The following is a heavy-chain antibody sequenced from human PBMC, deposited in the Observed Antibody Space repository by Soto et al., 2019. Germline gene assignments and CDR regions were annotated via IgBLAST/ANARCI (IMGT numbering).Heavy chain of an antibody. J-gene: IGHJ3*02. Sequence: ASLKVSCKASGYTFTSYDINWVRQATGQGLEWMGWMNPNSGNTGYAQKFQGRVTMTRNTSISTAYMELSSLRSEDTAVYYCARFVPLSGAYCGGDCYIDAFDIWGQGTMVTVSS. D-gene: IGHD2-21*01. CDR3: ARFVPLSGAYCGGDCYIDAFDI. CDR2: MNPNSGNT. V-gene: IGHV1-8*01. CDR1: GYTFTSYD.